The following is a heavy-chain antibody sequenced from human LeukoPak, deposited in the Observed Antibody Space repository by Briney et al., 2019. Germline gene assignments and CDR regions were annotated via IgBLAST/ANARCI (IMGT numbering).Heavy chain of an antibody. J-gene: IGHJ3*02. D-gene: IGHD5-12*01. CDR3: ARAYRGTNGAFDI. CDR1: GGTFSSYA. Sequence: GSSVKVSCKASGGTFSSYAISWVRQAPGQGLEWMGGIIPIFGIANYAQKFQGRVTITTDESTSTAYMELSSLRSEDTAVYYCARAYRGTNGAFDIWGQGTMVTVSS. V-gene: IGHV1-69*05. CDR2: IIPIFGIA.